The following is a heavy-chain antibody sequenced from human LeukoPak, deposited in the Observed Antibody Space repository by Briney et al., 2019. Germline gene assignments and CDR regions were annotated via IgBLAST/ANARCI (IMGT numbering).Heavy chain of an antibody. J-gene: IGHJ3*02. CDR1: GGSFSGYY. V-gene: IGHV4-34*01. CDR3: ARDLSDYYGSGSYRPIDAFDI. D-gene: IGHD3-10*01. CDR2: INHSGST. Sequence: SETLSLACAVYGGSFSGYYWTWIRQPPGKGLEWIGEINHSGSTNYNPSLKSRVTISIDTSKNQFSLKLSPVTAADTAVYYCARDLSDYYGSGSYRPIDAFDIWGQGTMVTVSS.